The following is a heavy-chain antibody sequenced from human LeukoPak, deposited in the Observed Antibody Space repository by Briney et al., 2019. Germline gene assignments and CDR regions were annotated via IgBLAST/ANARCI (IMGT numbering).Heavy chain of an antibody. Sequence: PGGSLRLSCAASGFTFDDYAMHWVRHAPGKGLEWVSGISWNSGSIGYADSVKGRFTISRDNAKNSLYLQMNSLRAEDTALYYCARVKTPGFWSGRYFDCWGQGTLVTVSS. CDR1: GFTFDDYA. CDR3: ARVKTPGFWSGRYFDC. D-gene: IGHD3-3*01. J-gene: IGHJ4*02. CDR2: ISWNSGSI. V-gene: IGHV3-9*01.